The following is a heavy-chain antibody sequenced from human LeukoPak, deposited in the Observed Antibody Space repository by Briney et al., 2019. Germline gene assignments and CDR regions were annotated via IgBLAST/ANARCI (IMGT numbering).Heavy chain of an antibody. Sequence: RGSLRLSCAASGFTFSDYYMSWIRQAPGKGLEWVSYISGSSSYIKYADSVKGRFTISRDNAKNSLYLHMNSLRAEDTAVYYCARDLVSAQNNWFDPWGQGTLVTVSS. J-gene: IGHJ5*02. V-gene: IGHV3-11*06. CDR2: ISGSSSYI. D-gene: IGHD5/OR15-5a*01. CDR1: GFTFSDYY. CDR3: ARDLVSAQNNWFDP.